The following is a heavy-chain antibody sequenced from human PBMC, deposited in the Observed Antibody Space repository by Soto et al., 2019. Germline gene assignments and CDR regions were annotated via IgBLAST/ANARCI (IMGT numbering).Heavy chain of an antibody. CDR3: ARLGAPNWFDP. J-gene: IGHJ5*02. D-gene: IGHD1-26*01. CDR1: GGSISSYY. Sequence: TSETLSLTCTVSGGSISSYYWSWIRQPPGKGLEWIGYIYYSGSTNYNPSLKSRVTISVDTSKNQFSLKLSSVTAADTAVYYCARLGAPNWFDPWGQGTLVTVSS. V-gene: IGHV4-59*01. CDR2: IYYSGST.